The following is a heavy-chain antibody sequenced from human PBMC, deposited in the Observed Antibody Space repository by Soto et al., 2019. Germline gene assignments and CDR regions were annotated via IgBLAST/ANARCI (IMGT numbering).Heavy chain of an antibody. J-gene: IGHJ4*02. CDR1: GYTFTRYY. Sequence: GASVKVSCKASGYTFTRYYIHWVRQAPGQGLEWMGIINPSDDATSYAEKFQGRLTMTKDTSTSTVYMEMSSLRSEDTAVYYCARDLTREGDYYDRSGYYLDYWGQGTMVTV. CDR3: ARDLTREGDYYDRSGYYLDY. CDR2: INPSDDAT. D-gene: IGHD3-22*01. V-gene: IGHV1-46*01.